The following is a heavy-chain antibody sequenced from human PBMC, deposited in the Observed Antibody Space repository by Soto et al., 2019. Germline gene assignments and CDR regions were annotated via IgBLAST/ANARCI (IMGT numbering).Heavy chain of an antibody. CDR1: GFTFDNYW. CDR2: IRQDGNEK. J-gene: IGHJ4*02. D-gene: IGHD5-12*01. CDR3: ARDYGSDGYYFDY. V-gene: IGHV3-7*05. Sequence: GGSLRLSCAASGFTFDNYWMSWLRQAPGKGLERVANIRQDGNEKYYMDSVKGRFTISRDNAKNSLYLQMNSVRAEDTAVYYCARDYGSDGYYFDYWGQGTLVTVSS.